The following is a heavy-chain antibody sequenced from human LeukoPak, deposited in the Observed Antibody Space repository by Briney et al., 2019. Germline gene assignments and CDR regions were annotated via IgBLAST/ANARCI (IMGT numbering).Heavy chain of an antibody. CDR2: IYYSGST. J-gene: IGHJ4*02. V-gene: IGHV4-30-4*08. CDR3: ARVVTDDSGFDY. Sequence: SETLSLTCTVSGGHISSGDYYWRWIRQPPGKGLEWIGYIYYSGSTYYNPSLKSRVTLSVDTSKDQFYLKLISVTAADTAVYYCARVVTDDSGFDYWGQGTLVTLSS. D-gene: IGHD3-10*01. CDR1: GGHISSGDYY.